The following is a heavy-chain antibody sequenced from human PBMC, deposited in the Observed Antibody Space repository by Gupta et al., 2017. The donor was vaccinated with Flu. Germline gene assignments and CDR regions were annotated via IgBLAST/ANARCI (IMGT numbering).Heavy chain of an antibody. CDR1: GVTDSSYT. V-gene: IGHV1-69*02. CDR3: ATSGRFYYSGIGFFDF. D-gene: IGHD2-15*01. Sequence: QVQLVQSGAEVQKPGSSMTLSCKASGVTDSSYTTSWLRQAPGQGLEWMGRIIPVLGIANYAPKFQGRVAITADKAPGIVHMEVSSLTSGDTATYYRATSGRFYYSGIGFFDFWGLGAQVTVSS. CDR2: IIPVLGIA. J-gene: IGHJ4*02.